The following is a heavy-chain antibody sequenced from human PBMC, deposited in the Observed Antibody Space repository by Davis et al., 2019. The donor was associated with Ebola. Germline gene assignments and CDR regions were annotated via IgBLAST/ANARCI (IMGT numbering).Heavy chain of an antibody. Sequence: GESLKISCAASGFTFSSYAMSWVRQAPGKGLEWVSAISGSGGSTYYADSVKGRFTISRDNSKNTLYLHMNSLRAEDTAVYYCAKGYDYGTWGQGTLVTVSS. CDR1: GFTFSSYA. V-gene: IGHV3-23*01. J-gene: IGHJ4*02. D-gene: IGHD4-17*01. CDR3: AKGYDYGT. CDR2: ISGSGGST.